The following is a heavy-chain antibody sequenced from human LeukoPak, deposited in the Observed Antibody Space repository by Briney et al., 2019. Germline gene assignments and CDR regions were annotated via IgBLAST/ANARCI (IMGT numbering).Heavy chain of an antibody. CDR2: IYYSGST. CDR1: GDSISRSTYY. J-gene: IGHJ5*02. D-gene: IGHD2-15*01. V-gene: IGHV4-39*07. CDR3: AREGGCSGGSCYSNNWFDP. Sequence: SETLSLTCTVSGDSISRSTYYWGWIRQPPGKGLEWIGSIYYSGSTYYNPSRKSRVTISVDTSKNQFSLKLSSVTAADTAVYYCAREGGCSGGSCYSNNWFDPWGQGTLVTVSS.